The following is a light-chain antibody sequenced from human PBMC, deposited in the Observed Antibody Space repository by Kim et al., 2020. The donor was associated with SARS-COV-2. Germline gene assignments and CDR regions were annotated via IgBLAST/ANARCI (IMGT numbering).Light chain of an antibody. CDR1: NIGSKS. J-gene: IGLJ2*01. V-gene: IGLV3-21*04. CDR3: QVWDSSSDHVV. Sequence: APGKTARITCGGNNIGSKSVHWYQQKPGQAPVLVIYYDSDRPSGIPERFSGSNSGNTATLTISRVEAGDEADYYCQVWDSSSDHVVFGGGTADRP. CDR2: YDS.